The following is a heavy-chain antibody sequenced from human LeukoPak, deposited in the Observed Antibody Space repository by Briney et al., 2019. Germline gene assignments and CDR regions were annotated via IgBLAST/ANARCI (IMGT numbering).Heavy chain of an antibody. CDR2: ISSRSSYI. CDR1: GFTFSSYS. Sequence: PGGSLRLSCAASGFTFSSYSMNWVRQAPGKGLEWVSSISSRSSYIYYADSAKGRFTISRDNAKNSLYLQMNSLRAEDTAVYYCARGRDDYVWGSYRYEPYYFDFWGQGTLVTVSS. D-gene: IGHD3-16*02. V-gene: IGHV3-21*01. CDR3: ARGRDDYVWGSYRYEPYYFDF. J-gene: IGHJ4*02.